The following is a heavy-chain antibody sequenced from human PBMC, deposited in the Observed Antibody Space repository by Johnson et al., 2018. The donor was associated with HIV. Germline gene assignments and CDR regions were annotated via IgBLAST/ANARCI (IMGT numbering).Heavy chain of an antibody. CDR1: GFTFSSYG. V-gene: IGHV3-30*19. CDR2: ISYDGSNK. D-gene: IGHD4-17*01. CDR3: ARARMTTVTNDAFDI. Sequence: QVQLMESGGGVVQPGRSLRLSCAASGFTFSSYGMHWVRQAPGKGLEWVAVISYDGSNKYYAASVKGRITISRDNSKNTLYLQMNSLRAEDTAVYYCARARMTTVTNDAFDIWGQGTMVTVSS. J-gene: IGHJ3*02.